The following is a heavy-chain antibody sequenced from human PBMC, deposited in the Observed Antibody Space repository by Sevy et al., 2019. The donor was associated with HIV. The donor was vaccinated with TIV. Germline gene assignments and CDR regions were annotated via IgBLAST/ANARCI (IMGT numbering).Heavy chain of an antibody. D-gene: IGHD3-22*01. Sequence: SETLSLTCSVSGGSVSSSVWSWIRQPPGKGLEWIGNVYFSGTTNYNPSLKSRVTISVDTSKNQFSLKVHSVTAADTAVYYCARDPYDNRPRGFDPWGLGALVTVSS. CDR2: VYFSGTT. J-gene: IGHJ5*02. V-gene: IGHV4-59*02. CDR3: ARDPYDNRPRGFDP. CDR1: GGSVSSSV.